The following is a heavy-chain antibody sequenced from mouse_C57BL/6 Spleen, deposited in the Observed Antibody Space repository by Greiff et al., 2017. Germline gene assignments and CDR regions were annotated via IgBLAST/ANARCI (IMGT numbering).Heavy chain of an antibody. V-gene: IGHV1-80*01. CDR3: ERAYGNSDAMDD. CDR2: IYPGDGDT. CDR1: GYAFSSYW. D-gene: IGHD2-1*01. J-gene: IGHJ4*01. Sequence: QVQLQQSGAELVKPGASVKISCKASGYAFSSYWMNWVKQRPGKGLEWIGQIYPGDGDTTYNGKFTGKATLSADKSSSTADMQLSSLTSEDSAVYCCERAYGNSDAMDDWGQGTSVTVSS.